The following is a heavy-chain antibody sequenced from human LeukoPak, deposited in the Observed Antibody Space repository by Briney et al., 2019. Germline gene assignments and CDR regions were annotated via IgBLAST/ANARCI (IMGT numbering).Heavy chain of an antibody. D-gene: IGHD4-17*01. J-gene: IGHJ4*02. Sequence: GGSLTLSCAASGFTFSSYTMNWVRQAPGKGLEWVSSITISSRYIYHSDSVKRRFTISRDNAKNSLYLQMNSLRAEDTAVYYCARPEINDYGDFHYWGQGTLFSVSS. CDR1: GFTFSSYT. CDR2: ITISSRYI. V-gene: IGHV3-21*01. CDR3: ARPEINDYGDFHY.